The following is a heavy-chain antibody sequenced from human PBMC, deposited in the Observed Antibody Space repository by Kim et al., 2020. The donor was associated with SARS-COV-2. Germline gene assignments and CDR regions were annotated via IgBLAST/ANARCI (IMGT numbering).Heavy chain of an antibody. CDR2: IKHSGST. D-gene: IGHD3-16*01. Sequence: SETLSLTCAVYGGSFSGYYWSWIRQPPGKGLEWIGEIKHSGSTNYNPSLKSRVTISVDTSKNQFSLKLSSVTAADTAVYFCARVGDYVWGSRYSWGQGTL. V-gene: IGHV4-34*01. CDR3: ARVGDYVWGSRYS. J-gene: IGHJ4*02. CDR1: GGSFSGYY.